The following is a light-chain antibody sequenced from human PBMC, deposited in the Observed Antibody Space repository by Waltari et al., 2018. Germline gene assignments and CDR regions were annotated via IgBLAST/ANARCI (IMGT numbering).Light chain of an antibody. CDR1: QSISSY. V-gene: IGKV1-39*01. CDR3: QQSYSTPYG. J-gene: IGKJ2*03. Sequence: DIQMTQSPSSLSASVGDRVTITCRASQSISSYLNLYQQKPGKAPKLLIYAASSLQSGVPSMFSGSGSGTDFTLTISSLQPEDFATYYCQQSYSTPYGFGQGTKLEIK. CDR2: AAS.